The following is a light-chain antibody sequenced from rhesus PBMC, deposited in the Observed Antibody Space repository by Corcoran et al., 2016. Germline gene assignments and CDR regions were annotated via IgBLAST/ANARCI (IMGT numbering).Light chain of an antibody. CDR1: QSVSSS. J-gene: IGKJ2*01. Sequence: QVILTQSPATLSLSPGERATLSCRASQSVSSSLDWYQQHPGQAPRPLIHGATSRATGIPDRVSGSGSGTEFTLTISSLEPEDFAVYYCHKYSSTPYSFGQGTKGEIK. V-gene: IGKV3-53*01. CDR3: HKYSSTPYS. CDR2: GAT.